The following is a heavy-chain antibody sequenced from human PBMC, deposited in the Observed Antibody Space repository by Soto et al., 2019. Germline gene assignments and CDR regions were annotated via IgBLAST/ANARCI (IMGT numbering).Heavy chain of an antibody. Sequence: ASVKVSCKASGYTFTGYYMHWVRQAPGQGLEWMGWINPNSVGTNYAQKFQGRVTMTRDTSISTAYMELSRLRTDDTAVYYCARDGGSYYVSWFDPWAREPWSPSPQ. CDR2: INPNSVGT. CDR1: GYTFTGYY. J-gene: IGHJ5*02. CDR3: ARDGGSYYVSWFDP. V-gene: IGHV1-2*02. D-gene: IGHD1-26*01.